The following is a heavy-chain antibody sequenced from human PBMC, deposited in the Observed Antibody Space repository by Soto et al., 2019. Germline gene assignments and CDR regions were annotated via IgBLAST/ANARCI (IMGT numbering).Heavy chain of an antibody. D-gene: IGHD6-13*01. CDR3: AKDGVYSDSWFGYSAY. Sequence: EVQLVESGGVVVQFGGSLRLSCAASGFTFDDYAMHWVRQAPGKGLEWVSLITRDGATTYYADSVKGRFTISRDNSKNSLYLQMNSLRPDDTAFYYCAKDGVYSDSWFGYSAYWGQGTLVTVSS. CDR1: GFTFDDYA. CDR2: ITRDGATT. V-gene: IGHV3-43D*04. J-gene: IGHJ4*02.